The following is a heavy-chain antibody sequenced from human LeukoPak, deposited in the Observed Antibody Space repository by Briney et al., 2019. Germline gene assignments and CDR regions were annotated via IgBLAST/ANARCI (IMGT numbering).Heavy chain of an antibody. D-gene: IGHD4-17*01. CDR1: GGSISSGSYY. V-gene: IGHV4-61*02. CDR2: IYTSGST. CDR3: ARDRFFGDYGDYYYYMDV. J-gene: IGHJ6*03. Sequence: SETLSLTCTVSGGSISSGSYYWSWIRQPAGKGLEWIGRIYTSGSTNYNPSLKSRVTISVDTSKNQFSLKLSSVTAADTAVYYCARDRFFGDYGDYYYYMDVWGKGTTVTISS.